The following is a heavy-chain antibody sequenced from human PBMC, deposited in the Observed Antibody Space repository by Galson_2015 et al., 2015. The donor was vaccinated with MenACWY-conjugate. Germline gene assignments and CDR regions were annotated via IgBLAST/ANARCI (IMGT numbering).Heavy chain of an antibody. Sequence: TLSLTCAVSGGSINSGGYSWSWIRQPPGKGLEWIGYIYHSGSTYYNPSLKSRVTMSVDRSKNQFSLKLTSVTAADSAVYYCVSYYHSSNWFSDYWGRGTLVTVSS. CDR1: GGSINSGGYS. CDR2: IYHSGST. J-gene: IGHJ4*02. D-gene: IGHD6-13*01. CDR3: VSYYHSSNWFSDY. V-gene: IGHV4-30-2*01.